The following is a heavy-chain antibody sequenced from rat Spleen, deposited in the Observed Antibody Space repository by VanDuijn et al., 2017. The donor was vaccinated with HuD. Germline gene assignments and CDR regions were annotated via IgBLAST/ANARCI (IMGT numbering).Heavy chain of an antibody. D-gene: IGHD4-3*01. CDR3: VRSEGIIRGHFAY. CDR2: IWTGGST. J-gene: IGHJ3*01. V-gene: IGHV2-16*01. Sequence: QVRLKESGPRLVQPSQTLSVTCTVSGFSLTSYHVSWVRQPTGKGLEWMGIIWTGGSTDYNSALKSRLSISRDASKSQVLLKMNSLQTEDTAMYFCVRSEGIIRGHFAYWGQGTLVTVSS. CDR1: GFSLTSYH.